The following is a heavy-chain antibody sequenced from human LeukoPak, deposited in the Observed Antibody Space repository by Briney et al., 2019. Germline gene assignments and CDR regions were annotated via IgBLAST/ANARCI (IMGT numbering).Heavy chain of an antibody. J-gene: IGHJ6*03. CDR3: ARVGLYGSGSYFYVYYMDV. CDR2: INWNSAST. V-gene: IGHV3-9*01. CDR1: GFTFEDYA. Sequence: GGSLRLSCAASGFTFEDYAMHWVRQAPGKGLEWVSGINWNSASTGYADSVKGRFTISRDNAKNSLYLQMNSLRAEDTALYYCARVGLYGSGSYFYVYYMDVWGKGTTVTVSS. D-gene: IGHD3-10*01.